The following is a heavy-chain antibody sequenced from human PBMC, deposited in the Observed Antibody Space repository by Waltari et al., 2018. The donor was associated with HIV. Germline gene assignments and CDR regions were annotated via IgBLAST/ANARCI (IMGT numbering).Heavy chain of an antibody. Sequence: QVYLEQSGPGLVKPSQTITRTCVISGDSVPSDSAAWNWIRQSPSRGLEWLGRTYHRSKWSTDYAESVRGRITITPDTSNNQYSLHLTSVTADDTAMYFCARDSFSLDFWGQGSLVVVSS. CDR1: GDSVPSDSAA. V-gene: IGHV6-1*01. CDR3: ARDSFSLDF. J-gene: IGHJ4*02. CDR2: TYHRSKWST.